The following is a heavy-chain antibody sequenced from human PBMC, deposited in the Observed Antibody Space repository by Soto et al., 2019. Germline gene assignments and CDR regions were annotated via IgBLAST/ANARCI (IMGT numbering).Heavy chain of an antibody. J-gene: IGHJ4*02. V-gene: IGHV4-59*08. CDR2: IYYSGST. CDR1: GGSISSYY. CDR3: ARHERGDYFGGYIDY. D-gene: IGHD4-17*01. Sequence: SETLSLTCTVSGGSISSYYWSWIRQPPGKGLEWIGYIYYSGSTNYNPSLKSRVTISVDTSKNQFSLKLSSVTAADTAVYYCARHERGDYFGGYIDYWGQGTLVTVSS.